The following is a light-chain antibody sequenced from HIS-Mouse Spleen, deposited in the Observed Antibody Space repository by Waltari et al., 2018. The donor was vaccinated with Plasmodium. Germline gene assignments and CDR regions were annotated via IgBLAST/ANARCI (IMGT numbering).Light chain of an antibody. CDR2: DAS. CDR3: QQFNSYPLT. V-gene: IGKV1-13*02. Sequence: AIQFTQSPSSLSESDGYIVHFTCRASQGISSDLAWYQQKPGKAPKLLIYDASSLESGVPSRFSGSGSGTDFTLTISSLQPEDFATYYCQQFNSYPLTFGGGTKVEIK. J-gene: IGKJ4*01. CDR1: QGISSD.